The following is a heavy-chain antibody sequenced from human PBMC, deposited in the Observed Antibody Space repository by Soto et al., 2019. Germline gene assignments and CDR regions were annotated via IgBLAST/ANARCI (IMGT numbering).Heavy chain of an antibody. CDR1: GGSSSSNNW. CDR2: IYHSGST. D-gene: IGHD2-2*01. V-gene: IGHV4-4*02. CDR3: ARVPDR. J-gene: IGHJ5*02. Sequence: SETLSLTCAISGGSSSSNNWWTWVRQSPGKGLEWIGEIYHSGSTYYNPSLKSRVTISVDRSKNQFSLKLSSVTAADTAVYYCARVPDRWGQGTLVTVSS.